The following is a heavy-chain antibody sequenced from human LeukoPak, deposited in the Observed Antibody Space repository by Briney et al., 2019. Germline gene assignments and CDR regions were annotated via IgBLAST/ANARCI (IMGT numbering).Heavy chain of an antibody. CDR2: INHSGST. J-gene: IGHJ4*02. D-gene: IGHD5-12*01. CDR1: GDSISNNY. Sequence: SETLSLTCTVSGDSISNNYWTWIRQPPGKGLEWIGEINHSGSTNYNPSLKSRVTISVDTSKNQFSLKLSSVTAADTAVYYCARASRKYSGYDYWGQGTLVTVSS. CDR3: ARASRKYSGYDY. V-gene: IGHV4-34*01.